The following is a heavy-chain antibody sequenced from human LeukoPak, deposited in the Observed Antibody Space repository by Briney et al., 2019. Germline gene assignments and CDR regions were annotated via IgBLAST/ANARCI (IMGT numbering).Heavy chain of an antibody. CDR1: GGSISSGSYY. J-gene: IGHJ4*02. V-gene: IGHV4-61*02. CDR3: ATHYYDSSGYYYVY. D-gene: IGHD3-22*01. CDR2: IYTSGST. Sequence: SQTLSLTCTVSGGSISSGSYYWSWIRQPAGKGLEWIGRIYTSGSTNYNPSLKSRVTISVDTSKNQFSLKLSSVTAADTAMYYCATHYYDSSGYYYVYWGQGTLVTVSS.